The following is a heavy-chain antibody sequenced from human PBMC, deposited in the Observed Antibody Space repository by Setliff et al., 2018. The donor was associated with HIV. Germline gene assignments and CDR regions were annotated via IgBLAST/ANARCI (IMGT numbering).Heavy chain of an antibody. CDR1: GFTFTGYW. CDR3: GRGISARPGAPGKITIYYYYMDV. D-gene: IGHD6-6*01. Sequence: GGSLRLSCAASGFTFTGYWMHWVRQAPGKGLLWVSRINTDGSSTTYADSVKGRFTISRDNAKNMVYLQMNSLRVEDTAVYYCGRGISARPGAPGKITIYYYYMDVWGKGTTVTVSS. CDR2: INTDGSST. V-gene: IGHV3-74*01. J-gene: IGHJ6*03.